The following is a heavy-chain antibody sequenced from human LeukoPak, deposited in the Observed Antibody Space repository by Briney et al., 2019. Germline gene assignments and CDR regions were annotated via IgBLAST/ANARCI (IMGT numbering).Heavy chain of an antibody. Sequence: SETLSLTCAVYGGPFSGHYWSWIRQPPGKGLEWIGEINHSGSTNYNPSLKSRVTISVDTSKNQFSLKLSSVTAADTAVYYCARAAYSSSWYGPKYYYYYGMDVWGRGTTVTVSS. D-gene: IGHD6-13*01. V-gene: IGHV4-34*01. CDR1: GGPFSGHY. CDR2: INHSGST. CDR3: ARAAYSSSWYGPKYYYYYGMDV. J-gene: IGHJ6*02.